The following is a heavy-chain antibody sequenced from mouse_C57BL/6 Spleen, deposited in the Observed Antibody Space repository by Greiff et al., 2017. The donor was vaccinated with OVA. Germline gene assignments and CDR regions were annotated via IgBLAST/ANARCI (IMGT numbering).Heavy chain of an antibody. D-gene: IGHD1-1*01. Sequence: VKLQESGAELVKPGASVKLSCKASGYTFTSYWMHWVKQRPGRGLEWIGRIDPNSGGTKYNEKFKSKATLTVDKPSSTAYMQLSSLTSEDSAVYYCARESTVVARYWYFDVWGTGTTVTVSS. CDR1: GYTFTSYW. J-gene: IGHJ1*03. CDR3: ARESTVVARYWYFDV. V-gene: IGHV1-72*01. CDR2: IDPNSGGT.